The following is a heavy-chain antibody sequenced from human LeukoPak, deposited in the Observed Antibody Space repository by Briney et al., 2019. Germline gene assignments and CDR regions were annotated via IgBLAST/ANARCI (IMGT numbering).Heavy chain of an antibody. CDR2: ISAYNCNT. J-gene: IGHJ6*02. V-gene: IGHV1-18*01. Sequence: GASVKVSFKASGYTFTSYGISWVRQAPGQGLEWMGWISAYNCNTNYAQKLQGRVTMTTDTSTSTAYMELRSLRSDDTAVYYCARDNIVVVPAAMFYYYGMDVWGQGTTVTVSS. CDR1: GYTFTSYG. D-gene: IGHD2-2*01. CDR3: ARDNIVVVPAAMFYYYGMDV.